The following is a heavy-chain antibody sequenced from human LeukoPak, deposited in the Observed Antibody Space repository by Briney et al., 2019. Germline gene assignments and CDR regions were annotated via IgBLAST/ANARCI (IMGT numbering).Heavy chain of an antibody. D-gene: IGHD3-9*01. J-gene: IGHJ3*02. CDR2: ISGDGGNT. CDR3: ATGLRVFHDIPAFDI. CDR1: GFTLDDYA. Sequence: GGSLRLSCAVSGFTLDDYAMEWVGQAAGKGMEWVSLISGDGGNTYYADSVKGRFTISIDNSKTSLYLQMNSLRTEDTALYYCATGLRVFHDIPAFDIWGQGTMVTVSS. V-gene: IGHV3-43*02.